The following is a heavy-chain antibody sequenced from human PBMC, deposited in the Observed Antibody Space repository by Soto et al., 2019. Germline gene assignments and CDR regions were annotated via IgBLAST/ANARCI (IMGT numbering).Heavy chain of an antibody. CDR3: ARDAAAGPFTY. D-gene: IGHD6-13*01. CDR1: GFTFSSYE. J-gene: IGHJ4*02. V-gene: IGHV3-48*03. CDR2: ISSSGSTI. Sequence: PGGSLRLSCAASGFTFSSYEMNWVRQAPGKGLEWVSYISSSGSTIYYADSVKGRFTISRDNAKNSLYLQMNSLRAEDTAVYYCARDAAAGPFTYWGQGTLVTSPQ.